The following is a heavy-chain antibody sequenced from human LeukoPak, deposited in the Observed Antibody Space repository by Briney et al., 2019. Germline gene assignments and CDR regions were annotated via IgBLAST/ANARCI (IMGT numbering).Heavy chain of an antibody. J-gene: IGHJ4*02. D-gene: IGHD3-10*01. Sequence: GGSLRLSCAASGFTFSSYWMHWVRQAPGKGLVWVSRINTDGSSTSYADSVKGRFTISRDNAKNTLYLQMSSLRAEDTAVYYCARDQSIGTYYYGSGSQLDYWGQGTLVTVSS. CDR1: GFTFSSYW. CDR3: ARDQSIGTYYYGSGSQLDY. CDR2: INTDGSST. V-gene: IGHV3-74*01.